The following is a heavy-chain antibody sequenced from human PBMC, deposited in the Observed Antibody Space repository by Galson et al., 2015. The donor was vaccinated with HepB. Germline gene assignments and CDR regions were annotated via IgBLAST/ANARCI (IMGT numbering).Heavy chain of an antibody. D-gene: IGHD6-13*01. CDR3: VKGTIEAAAIEFDY. CDR2: IRGSGANT. CDR1: GFIFSSYA. Sequence: SLRLSCAASGFIFSSYAMSWVRQAPGKGLEWVSGIRGSGANTDYADSVKGRFTISRDNSKNSLYLQMNALRADDTAVYRCVKGTIEAAAIEFDYWGQGTLVTVSS. V-gene: IGHV3-23*01. J-gene: IGHJ4*02.